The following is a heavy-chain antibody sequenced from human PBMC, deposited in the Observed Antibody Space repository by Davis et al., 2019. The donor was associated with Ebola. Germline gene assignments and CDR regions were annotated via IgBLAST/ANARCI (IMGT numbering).Heavy chain of an antibody. V-gene: IGHV3-30-3*01. J-gene: IGHJ4*02. CDR2: ISYDGSNK. Sequence: GESLKISCAASGFTFSSYAMHWVRQAPGKGLEWVAVISYDGSNKYYADSVKGRFTISRDNSKNTLYLQMNSLRAEDTAMYYCARHPHFDYWGQGTLVTVSS. CDR1: GFTFSSYA. CDR3: ARHPHFDY.